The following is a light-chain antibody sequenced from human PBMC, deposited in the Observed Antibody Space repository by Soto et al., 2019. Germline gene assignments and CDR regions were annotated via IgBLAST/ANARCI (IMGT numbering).Light chain of an antibody. CDR2: EVN. J-gene: IGLJ1*01. Sequence: SALTQPPSASGSPGQSVAISCTGTSSDVGGYNYVSWYQQHPGKAPKLMIYEVNKRPSGVPDRFSGSKSGNTASLTVSGLQAEDEADYYCSSYAGSSNVLGTGTKVTGL. V-gene: IGLV2-8*01. CDR1: SSDVGGYNY. CDR3: SSYAGSSNV.